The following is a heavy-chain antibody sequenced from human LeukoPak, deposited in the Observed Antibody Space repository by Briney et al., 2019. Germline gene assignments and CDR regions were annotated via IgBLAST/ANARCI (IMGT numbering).Heavy chain of an antibody. CDR1: AYTFSTYW. CDR3: VREDSVNFPDAFDI. V-gene: IGHV3-74*03. D-gene: IGHD5/OR15-5a*01. CDR2: INSDGSST. Sequence: PGGSLRLSCAASAYTFSTYWMHWVRQAPGKGLVWVSRINSDGSSTMYADSVKGRFTISRDNTKNTLYLQMNSLRAEDTAVYYCVREDSVNFPDAFDIWGQGTMVTVSS. J-gene: IGHJ3*02.